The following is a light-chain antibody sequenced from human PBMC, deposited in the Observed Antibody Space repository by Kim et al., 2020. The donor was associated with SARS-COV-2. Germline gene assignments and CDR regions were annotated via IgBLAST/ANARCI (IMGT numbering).Light chain of an antibody. V-gene: IGKV1-16*01. J-gene: IGKJ1*01. CDR2: AAS. CDR3: HQYSSYPRT. Sequence: DIQMTQSPSSLSASVGDRVTITCRASQDIRSNLAWFQQKPGRAPKSLIYAASSLQSGAPSRFSGGGSGTEFTLTISSLHAEDSATYYCHQYSSYPRTFGQGTKVDIK. CDR1: QDIRSN.